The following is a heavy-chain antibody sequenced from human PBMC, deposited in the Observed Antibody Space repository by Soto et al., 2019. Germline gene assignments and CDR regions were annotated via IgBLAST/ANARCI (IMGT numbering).Heavy chain of an antibody. CDR2: IIPTFGTA. CDR3: ARDRWYSSSSAYYYYGMDV. Sequence: SVKVSCKASGGTFSSYAISWVRQAPGQGLEWMGGIIPTFGTANYAQKFQGRVTITADESTSTAYMELSSLRSEDTAVYYCARDRWYSSSSAYYYYGMDVWGQGTTVTRLL. V-gene: IGHV1-69*13. D-gene: IGHD6-6*01. J-gene: IGHJ6*02. CDR1: GGTFSSYA.